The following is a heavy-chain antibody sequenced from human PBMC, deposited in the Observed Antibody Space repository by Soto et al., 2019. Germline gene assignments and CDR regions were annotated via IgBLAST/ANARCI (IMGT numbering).Heavy chain of an antibody. V-gene: IGHV3-23*01. D-gene: IGHD6-13*01. CDR2: IHGGGGGT. CDR1: GFTFNSYA. J-gene: IGHJ4*02. Sequence: GGSLRLSCAASGFTFNSYAMSWVRQAPGKGLEWVSTIHGGGGGTYYADSVKGRFTVSRDNSRNTLSLQMSSLRGEDTAVYYCARNSGEIAAADFDYWGQGTLVTVSS. CDR3: ARNSGEIAAADFDY.